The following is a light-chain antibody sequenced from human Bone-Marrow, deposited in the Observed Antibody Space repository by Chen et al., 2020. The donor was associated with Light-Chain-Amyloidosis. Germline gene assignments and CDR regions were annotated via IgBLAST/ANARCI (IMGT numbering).Light chain of an antibody. CDR3: GTWDSSLSVVV. V-gene: IGLV1-51*01. CDR1: SSNIGNNY. J-gene: IGLJ2*01. Sequence: QSVLSQPPPVSAAPGQSVTISCSGSSSNIGNNYVSWYQQFPGAAPKLLIYDNNKRPSGIPDRFSGSQSGTSATLGITGLQTGDEADYYCGTWDSSLSVVVFGGGTKVTVL. CDR2: DNN.